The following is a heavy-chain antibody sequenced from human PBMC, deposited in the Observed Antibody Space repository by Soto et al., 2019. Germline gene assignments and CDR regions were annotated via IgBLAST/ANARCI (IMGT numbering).Heavy chain of an antibody. CDR3: ARTDTTMVPYFDY. D-gene: IGHD5-18*01. CDR2: IYYSGST. CDR1: GGSIISYY. V-gene: IGHV4-59*01. J-gene: IGHJ4*02. Sequence: SETLSLTCTVSGGSIISYYWSWIRQPPGKGLEWIGYIYYSGSTNYNPSPKSRVTISVDTSKTQFSLKLSSVTAADTAVSYCARTDTTMVPYFDYWGQGTLVTVSS.